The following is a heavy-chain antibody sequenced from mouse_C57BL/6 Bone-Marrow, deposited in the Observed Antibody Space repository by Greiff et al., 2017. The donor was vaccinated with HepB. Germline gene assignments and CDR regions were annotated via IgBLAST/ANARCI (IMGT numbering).Heavy chain of an antibody. Sequence: VQLQQPGAELVRPGTSVKLSCKASGYTFTSYWMHWVKQRPGQGLEWIGVIDPSDSYTNYNQKFKGKATLTVDTSSSTAYMQLSSLTSEDSAVYDCARVDYGSRSAMDYWGQGTSVTVSS. CDR2: IDPSDSYT. V-gene: IGHV1-59*01. CDR3: ARVDYGSRSAMDY. J-gene: IGHJ4*01. CDR1: GYTFTSYW. D-gene: IGHD1-1*01.